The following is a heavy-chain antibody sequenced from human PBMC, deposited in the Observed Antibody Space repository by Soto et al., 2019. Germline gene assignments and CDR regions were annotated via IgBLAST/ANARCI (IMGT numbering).Heavy chain of an antibody. CDR2: IYYSGST. V-gene: IGHV4-31*03. Sequence: SETLSLTCTVSGGSFSSGGYYWSWIRQLPGKVLEWIGYIYYSGSTYYNPSLKSRFTIXXXXSXNXFXLXXXSVTXADTALYYCARATYFSGHHGYWGQGTLVTVSS. CDR3: ARATYFSGHHGY. CDR1: GGSFSSGGYY. J-gene: IGHJ4*02. D-gene: IGHD2-8*02.